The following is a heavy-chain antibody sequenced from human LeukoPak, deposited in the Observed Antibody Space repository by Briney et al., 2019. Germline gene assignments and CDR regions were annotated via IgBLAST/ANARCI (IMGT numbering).Heavy chain of an antibody. CDR3: AKSEYDLGWFDP. J-gene: IGHJ5*02. Sequence: GGSLRLSCAASGFTFSSYAMSWVRQAPGKGLEWVSAISGSGDSTFYADSVKGRFTISRDNSKNTLYLQMNSLRAEDTAVYYCAKSEYDLGWFDPWGQGTLVTVSS. CDR2: ISGSGDST. CDR1: GFTFSSYA. V-gene: IGHV3-23*01. D-gene: IGHD3-3*01.